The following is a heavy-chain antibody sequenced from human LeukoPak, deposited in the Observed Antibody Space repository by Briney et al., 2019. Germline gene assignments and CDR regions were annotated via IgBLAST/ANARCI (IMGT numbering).Heavy chain of an antibody. Sequence: ETLSLTCTVSGGSISSYYWSWVRQAPGKGLEWVSAISGSGGSTYYADSVKGRFTISRDNSKNTLYLQMNSLRAEDTAVYYCAKDRDYYGSADRIDYWGQGTLVTVSS. J-gene: IGHJ4*02. D-gene: IGHD3-10*01. CDR1: GGSISSYY. V-gene: IGHV3-23*01. CDR3: AKDRDYYGSADRIDY. CDR2: ISGSGGST.